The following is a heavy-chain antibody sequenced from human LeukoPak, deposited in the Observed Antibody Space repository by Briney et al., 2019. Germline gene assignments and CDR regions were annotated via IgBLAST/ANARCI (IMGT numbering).Heavy chain of an antibody. CDR2: IKVDGSEE. CDR3: ASQAGSHSSSWSYGMDV. Sequence: GGSLRLSCAASGFAFHNYWMSWVRQAPGKGLEWVANIKVDGSEEYYVDSVKGRFTISRDNAKNSLYLQMNSLRAEDTALYYCASQAGSHSSSWSYGMDVWGQGTTVTVSS. J-gene: IGHJ6*02. CDR1: GFAFHNYW. D-gene: IGHD6-13*01. V-gene: IGHV3-7*03.